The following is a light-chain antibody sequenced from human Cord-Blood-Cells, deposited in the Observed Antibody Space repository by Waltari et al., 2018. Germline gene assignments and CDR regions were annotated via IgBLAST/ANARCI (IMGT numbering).Light chain of an antibody. J-gene: IGLJ1*01. CDR1: SSDVGSYNL. CDR2: EVS. CDR3: CSYAGSSTFV. V-gene: IGLV2-23*02. Sequence: QSALTQPVSVSGSPGPSITISCTGTSSDVGSYNLASWYQQHPGKAPKLMIYEVSKRPSGVSNRFSGSKSGNTASLTISGLQAEDEADYYCCSYAGSSTFVFGTGTKVTVL.